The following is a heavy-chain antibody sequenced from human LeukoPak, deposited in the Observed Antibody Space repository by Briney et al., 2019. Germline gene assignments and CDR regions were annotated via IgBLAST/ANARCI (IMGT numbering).Heavy chain of an antibody. Sequence: GGSLRLSCAASGVTFSNYVIHWVRQAPGKGLEWLAVISYDGTNKYYADTVKGRFTISRDHSQSTVDLQMNTLRGADTAVYYCVRSPTYYNMDVWGKGTTVTVSS. CDR1: GVTFSNYV. CDR2: ISYDGTNK. V-gene: IGHV3-30*03. CDR3: VRSPTYYNMDV. J-gene: IGHJ6*03.